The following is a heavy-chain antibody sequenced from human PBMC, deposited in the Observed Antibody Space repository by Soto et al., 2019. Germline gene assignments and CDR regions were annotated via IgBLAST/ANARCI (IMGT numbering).Heavy chain of an antibody. CDR2: VYSDGST. D-gene: IGHD2-2*01. V-gene: IGHV4-39*01. J-gene: IGHJ5*02. CDR1: GGSISGSTYY. CDR3: ARGGISRIYQLPPFDP. Sequence: QVQLHESGPGLVKPSETLSLTCLVSGGSISGSTYYWGWIRQPPGKGLEWIGSVYSDGSTYYNPSLKSRVTISVDTSMNQFSLRLISVTAADTALYYCARGGISRIYQLPPFDPWGQGALVTVSS.